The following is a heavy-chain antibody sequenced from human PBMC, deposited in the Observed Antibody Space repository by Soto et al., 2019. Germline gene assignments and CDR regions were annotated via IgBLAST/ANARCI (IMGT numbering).Heavy chain of an antibody. Sequence: QLQLQESGPGLVKPSETLSLTCTVSGGSISSSSYYWGWIRQPPGKGLEWIGSIYYSGSTYYNPSLKSRVTISVDTSKNQFSLKLSSVTAADTAVYYCARHTNVVVAATGWFDPWGQGTLVTVSS. CDR2: IYYSGST. V-gene: IGHV4-39*01. CDR1: GGSISSSSYY. CDR3: ARHTNVVVAATGWFDP. J-gene: IGHJ5*02. D-gene: IGHD2-15*01.